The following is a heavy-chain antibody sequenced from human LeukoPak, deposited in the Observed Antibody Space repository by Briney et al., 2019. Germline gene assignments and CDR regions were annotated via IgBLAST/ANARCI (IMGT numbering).Heavy chain of an antibody. D-gene: IGHD6-19*01. CDR2: IYASGGT. V-gene: IGHV4-4*07. CDR1: GGSISSYY. CDR3: ARGDYSVAGSSGVYYFYGMDV. Sequence: SETLSLTCTVSGGSISSYYWSWIRQPAGKGLEWIGRIYASGGTNYSPSLKSRDTMSVDTSKNQFSLRLSSVTAADTAVYYCARGDYSVAGSSGVYYFYGMDVWGQGTTVTVSS. J-gene: IGHJ6*02.